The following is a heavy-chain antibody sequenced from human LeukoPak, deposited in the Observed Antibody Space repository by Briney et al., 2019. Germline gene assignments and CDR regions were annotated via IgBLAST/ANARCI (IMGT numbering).Heavy chain of an antibody. CDR1: GGSISSGSYY. D-gene: IGHD2-2*02. Sequence: SQTLSLTCTVSGGSISSGSYYWSWIRQPAGKGLEWIGRIYTSGSTNYNPSLKSRVTISVDTSKNQFSLKLSSVTAADTAVCYCARAGACSSTSCYTDWVRYYYYYMDVWGKGTTVTVSS. CDR3: ARAGACSSTSCYTDWVRYYYYYMDV. CDR2: IYTSGST. J-gene: IGHJ6*03. V-gene: IGHV4-61*02.